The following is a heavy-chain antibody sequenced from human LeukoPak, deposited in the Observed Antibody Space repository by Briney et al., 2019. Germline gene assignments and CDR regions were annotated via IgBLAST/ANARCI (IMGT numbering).Heavy chain of an antibody. V-gene: IGHV1-2*02. D-gene: IGHD5-18*01. CDR3: ARRPSGYSYGYGYYGMDV. J-gene: IGHJ6*01. CDR1: GYTFTGYY. Sequence: ASVKVSCKASGYTFTGYYMHWVRQAPGQRLEWMGWINPNSGGTNYAQKFQGRVTMTRDTSISTAYMELSRLRSDDTAVYYCARRPSGYSYGYGYYGMDVWGQGTTVTVSS. CDR2: INPNSGGT.